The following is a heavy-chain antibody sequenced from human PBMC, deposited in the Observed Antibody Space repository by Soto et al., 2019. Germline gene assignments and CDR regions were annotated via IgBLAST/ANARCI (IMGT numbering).Heavy chain of an antibody. V-gene: IGHV3-21*04. Sequence: GGSLRLSCAASGFTFSSYSMNWVRQAPGKGLEWVSSISSSSSYIYYADSVKGRFTISRDNSKNTLYLQMNSLRAEDTAVYYCAKAILTTVVTLAFDIWGQGTMVTVSS. J-gene: IGHJ3*02. CDR1: GFTFSSYS. CDR3: AKAILTTVVTLAFDI. D-gene: IGHD4-17*01. CDR2: ISSSSSYI.